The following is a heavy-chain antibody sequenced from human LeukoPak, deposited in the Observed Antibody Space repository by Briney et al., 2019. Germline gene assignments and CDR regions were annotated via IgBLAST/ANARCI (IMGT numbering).Heavy chain of an antibody. D-gene: IGHD6-19*01. V-gene: IGHV3-30*18. J-gene: IGHJ4*02. CDR1: GLSFDSSG. Sequence: GGSLRLSCAASGLSFDSSGMHWVRQAPGKGLEWVAVISYDGKNKYYADSVGGRFTVSRDNSMNTLYLQMNSLRTEDTAVYYCAKNGYSSGWYMYYFDYWGQGALVTVSS. CDR2: ISYDGKNK. CDR3: AKNGYSSGWYMYYFDY.